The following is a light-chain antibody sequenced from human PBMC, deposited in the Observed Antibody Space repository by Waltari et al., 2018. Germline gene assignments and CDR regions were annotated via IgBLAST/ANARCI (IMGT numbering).Light chain of an antibody. Sequence: QSALTQPASVSGSPGQSITLSCSGISSDVGVYNYVSWYQQQACKAPELMIDDFSNRPSGVSNRFSGSKSGSTASLTISGLQAEDEADYYCSSSTGTTWVFGGGTKVSVL. V-gene: IGLV2-14*03. J-gene: IGLJ3*02. CDR2: DFS. CDR3: SSSTGTTWV. CDR1: SSDVGVYNY.